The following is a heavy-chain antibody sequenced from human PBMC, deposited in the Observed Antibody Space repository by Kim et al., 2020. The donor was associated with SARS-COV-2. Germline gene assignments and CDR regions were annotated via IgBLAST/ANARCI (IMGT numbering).Heavy chain of an antibody. CDR3: AREEGGSYLDY. D-gene: IGHD1-26*01. J-gene: IGHJ4*02. V-gene: IGHV4-31*02. Sequence: YSHPSLKSRVTISVDTSKNQFSLKLSSVTAADTAVYYCAREEGGSYLDYWGQGTLVTVSS.